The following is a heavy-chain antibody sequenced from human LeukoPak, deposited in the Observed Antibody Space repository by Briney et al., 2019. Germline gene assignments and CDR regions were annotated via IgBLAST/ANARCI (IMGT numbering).Heavy chain of an antibody. CDR2: INSDGSST. CDR1: GFTFSSYW. CDR3: AKTHSSGYLTRSPNDY. Sequence: GGSLRLSCAASGFTFSSYWMHWVRQAPGKGLVWVSRINSDGSSTSYADSVKGRFTISRDNAKNTLYLQMNSLRAEDTAVYYCAKTHSSGYLTRSPNDYWGQGTLVTVSS. V-gene: IGHV3-74*01. J-gene: IGHJ4*02. D-gene: IGHD3-22*01.